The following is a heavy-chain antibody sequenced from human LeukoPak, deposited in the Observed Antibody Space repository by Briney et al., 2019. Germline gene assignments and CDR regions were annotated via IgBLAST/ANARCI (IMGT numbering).Heavy chain of an antibody. Sequence: SETLSLTCTVSGVSISSSNSYWGWIRQPPGKGLEWIGYIYYSGSTNYNPSLKSRVTISVDTSKNQFSLKLSSVTAADTAVYYCAREYDILTGAWFDPWGQGTLVTVSS. CDR3: AREYDILTGAWFDP. CDR1: GVSISSSNSY. V-gene: IGHV4-61*01. J-gene: IGHJ5*02. CDR2: IYYSGST. D-gene: IGHD3-9*01.